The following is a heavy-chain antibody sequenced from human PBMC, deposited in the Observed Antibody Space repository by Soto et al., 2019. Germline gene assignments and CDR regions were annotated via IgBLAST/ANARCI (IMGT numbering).Heavy chain of an antibody. D-gene: IGHD5-18*01. CDR2: IYYSGST. V-gene: IGHV4-39*07. CDR1: GGSISSSSYY. J-gene: IGHJ4*02. Sequence: SETLSLTCTVSGGSISSSSYYWGWIRQPPGKGLEWIGSIYYSGSTYYNPSLKSRVTISVDTSKNQFSLKLSSVTAADTAVYYCARSPHIQLWSYPSDYWGQGTLVTVSS. CDR3: ARSPHIQLWSYPSDY.